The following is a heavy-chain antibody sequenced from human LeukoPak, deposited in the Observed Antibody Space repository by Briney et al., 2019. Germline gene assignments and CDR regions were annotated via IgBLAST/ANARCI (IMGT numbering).Heavy chain of an antibody. Sequence: NASETLSLTCTVSGGSISSGDYYWSWIRQPPGKGLEWIGYIYYSGSTYYNPSLKSRVTISVDRSKNQFSLKLSSVTAADTAVYYCARGSGYSYGHEDMGVWGKGTTVTVSS. J-gene: IGHJ6*03. CDR2: IYYSGST. CDR1: GGSISSGDYY. V-gene: IGHV4-30-4*08. D-gene: IGHD5-18*01. CDR3: ARGSGYSYGHEDMGV.